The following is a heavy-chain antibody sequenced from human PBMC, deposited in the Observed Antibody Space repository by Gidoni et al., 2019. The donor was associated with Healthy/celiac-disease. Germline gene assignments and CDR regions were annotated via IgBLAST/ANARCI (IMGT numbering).Heavy chain of an antibody. Sequence: QVHLQESGPGLVKPSQTLSLTCTVSVGSTSSGSYYGSWIRQPAGKGLEWMGRIYTSGSPNYNPSLKSRVTISVDTSKNQFSLKLSSVTAADTAVYYCARGYYYYGMDVWGQGTTVTVSS. CDR3: ARGYYYYGMDV. CDR2: IYTSGSP. J-gene: IGHJ6*02. V-gene: IGHV4-61*02. CDR1: VGSTSSGSYY.